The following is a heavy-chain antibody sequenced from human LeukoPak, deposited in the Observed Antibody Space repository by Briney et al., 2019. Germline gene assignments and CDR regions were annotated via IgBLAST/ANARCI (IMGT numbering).Heavy chain of an antibody. CDR2: INSDGTST. CDR3: LRSYCTTSNCHGWFDP. V-gene: IGHV3-74*01. Sequence: GGSLSLSCAASGFTLSGYWMHWVRQAPGKGLEWVSRINSDGTSTSYADSVKGRFTISRDNAKNTLSLQMNSLRDEDTAVYYCLRSYCTTSNCHGWFDPWGQGTLVTVSS. D-gene: IGHD2-2*01. J-gene: IGHJ5*02. CDR1: GFTLSGYW.